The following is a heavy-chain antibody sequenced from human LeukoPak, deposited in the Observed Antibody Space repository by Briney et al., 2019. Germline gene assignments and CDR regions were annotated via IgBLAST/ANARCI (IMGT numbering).Heavy chain of an antibody. CDR3: ARAAGDTYGYRYYSDY. Sequence: ASVKVSCKASGYTFTSYYLHWVRQAPGQGLEWMGLINPNGDTNYAQKFQGRVTMTRDTSTSTVYMDLSSLRSEDTAVYYCARAAGDTYGYRYYSDYWGQGTLASVSS. D-gene: IGHD5-18*01. CDR1: GYTFTSYY. CDR2: INPNGDT. J-gene: IGHJ4*02. V-gene: IGHV1-46*01.